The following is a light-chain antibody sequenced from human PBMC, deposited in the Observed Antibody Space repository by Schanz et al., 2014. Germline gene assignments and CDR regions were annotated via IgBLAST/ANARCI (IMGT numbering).Light chain of an antibody. CDR2: GAS. V-gene: IGKV3-20*01. J-gene: IGKJ1*01. CDR3: QHCGTSPRT. CDR1: QTVSNY. Sequence: EIVLTQSPDTLSLSPGERATLSCRASQTVSNYLAWYQQKPGQAPRLLIYGASSRATGIPDRFSGSGSGTDFTLTISRLEPEDFAVYYCQHCGTSPRTFGQGTKVEIK.